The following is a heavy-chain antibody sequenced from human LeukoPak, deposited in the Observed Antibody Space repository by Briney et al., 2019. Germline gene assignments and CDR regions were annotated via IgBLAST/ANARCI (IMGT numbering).Heavy chain of an antibody. V-gene: IGHV3-21*01. D-gene: IGHD2-2*01. J-gene: IGHJ4*02. CDR2: ISSSSSYI. CDR3: ASLGYCSSTSCPLAVDY. Sequence: GGSLRLSCAASGFTFSSYSMNWVRQAPGKGLEWVPSISSSSSYIYYADSVKGRFTISRDNAKNSLYLQMNSLRAEDTAVYYCASLGYCSSTSCPLAVDYWGQGTLVTVSS. CDR1: GFTFSSYS.